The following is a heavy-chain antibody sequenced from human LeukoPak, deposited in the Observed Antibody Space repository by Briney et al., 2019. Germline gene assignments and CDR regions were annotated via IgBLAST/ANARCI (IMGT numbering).Heavy chain of an antibody. Sequence: PGGSLGLSCAASGFTVSSNHMSWVRRAPGKGLEWVSVIYSGGSTYYADSVKGRFTISRDKSKNTLYLQMNSLRAEDTAVYYCARDQGVYGMDVWGQGTTVTVSS. J-gene: IGHJ6*02. D-gene: IGHD3-10*01. CDR1: GFTVSSNH. V-gene: IGHV3-66*01. CDR3: ARDQGVYGMDV. CDR2: IYSGGST.